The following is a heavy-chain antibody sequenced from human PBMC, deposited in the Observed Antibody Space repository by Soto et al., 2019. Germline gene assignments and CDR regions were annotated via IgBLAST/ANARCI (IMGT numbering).Heavy chain of an antibody. CDR1: GFTFSSYS. V-gene: IGHV3-21*01. J-gene: IGHJ5*02. Sequence: GGSLRLSCAASGFTFSSYSMNWVRQAPGKGLEWVSSISSSSSYIYYADSVKGRFTISRDNAKNSLYLQMNSLRAEDTAVYYCARDRDSSSWFNWFDPWGQGTLVTVSS. CDR2: ISSSSSYI. D-gene: IGHD6-13*01. CDR3: ARDRDSSSWFNWFDP.